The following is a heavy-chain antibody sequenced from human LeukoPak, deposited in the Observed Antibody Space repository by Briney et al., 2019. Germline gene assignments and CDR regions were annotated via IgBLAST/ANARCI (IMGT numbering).Heavy chain of an antibody. Sequence: TGGSLTLSCAASGFTFDDYAMHWLRQAPGKGLEWVSGISWNSGSIGYADSVKGRFTISRDNDKNSLYLQMNSLRAEDTALYYCAKGTDYGDYEWGVDYWGQGTLVTVSS. D-gene: IGHD4-17*01. J-gene: IGHJ4*02. CDR2: ISWNSGSI. CDR1: GFTFDDYA. V-gene: IGHV3-9*01. CDR3: AKGTDYGDYEWGVDY.